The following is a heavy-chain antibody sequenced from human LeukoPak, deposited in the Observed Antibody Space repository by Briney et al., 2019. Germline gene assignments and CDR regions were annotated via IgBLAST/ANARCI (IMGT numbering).Heavy chain of an antibody. D-gene: IGHD6-19*01. CDR1: GFTFGDYA. CDR2: IRSKAYGGTT. CDR3: TRRDSSGWYGTPFDY. Sequence: GRSLRLSCTASGFTFGDYAMSWFRQAPGKGLEWVGFIRSKAYGGTTEYAASVKGRFTISRDDSKSIAYLQMNSLKTEDTAVYYCTRRDSSGWYGTPFDYWGQGTLVTVSS. V-gene: IGHV3-49*03. J-gene: IGHJ4*02.